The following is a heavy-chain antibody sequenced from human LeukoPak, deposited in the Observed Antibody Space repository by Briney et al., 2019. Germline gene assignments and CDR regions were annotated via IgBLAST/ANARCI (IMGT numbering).Heavy chain of an antibody. CDR1: GYTFTSYY. V-gene: IGHV1-46*01. CDR3: ARLDYYDSSGYYPHDAFDI. Sequence: ASVKVSCKASGYTFTSYYMHWVRQAPGQGFEWMGIINPSGGSTSYAQKFQGRVTMTRDTSTSTVYMELSSLRSEDTAVYYCARLDYYDSSGYYPHDAFDIWGQGTMVTVSS. CDR2: INPSGGST. D-gene: IGHD3-22*01. J-gene: IGHJ3*02.